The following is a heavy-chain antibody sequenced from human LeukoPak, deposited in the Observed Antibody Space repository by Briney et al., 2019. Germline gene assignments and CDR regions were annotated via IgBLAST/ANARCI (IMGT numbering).Heavy chain of an antibody. CDR2: ISYSGRT. Sequence: SETLSLTCTVSASSIRSFYWSSIRQPPGKGLEWIGDISYSGRTKYNASLKSRLTISLETSKDQFSLKLTSVTAADTAVYYCASARGRSSWFLSTYNWFYPWGQGTLVTVSS. CDR3: ASARGRSSWFLSTYNWFYP. V-gene: IGHV4-59*01. CDR1: ASSIRSFY. J-gene: IGHJ5*02. D-gene: IGHD6-13*01.